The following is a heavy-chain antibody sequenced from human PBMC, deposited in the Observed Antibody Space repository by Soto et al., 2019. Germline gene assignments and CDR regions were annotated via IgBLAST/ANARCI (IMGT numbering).Heavy chain of an antibody. J-gene: IGHJ4*02. D-gene: IGHD2-2*01. CDR1: GFNFGTYW. CDR3: CCTSCPDY. Sequence: EVQLVESGGGLVHPGGSLRLSCVASGFNFGTYWMKWVRQAPGKGLEWVASIQPGGRDRYHLDSLKGRFTISRDDSKNTLYLQMNSLKTEDTAVYYCCCTSCPDYWGQGTLVTVSS. V-gene: IGHV3-7*03. CDR2: IQPGGRDR.